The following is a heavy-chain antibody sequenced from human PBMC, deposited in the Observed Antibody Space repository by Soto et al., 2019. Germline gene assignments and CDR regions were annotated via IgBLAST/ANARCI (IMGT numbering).Heavy chain of an antibody. V-gene: IGHV4-34*01. D-gene: IGHD3-22*01. CDR1: GGSFSGYY. CDR2: INHSGST. Sequence: PSETLSLTCAVYGGSFSGYYWSWIRQPPGKGLEWIGEINHSGSTNYNPSLKSRVTISVDTSKNQFSLKLSSVTAADTAVYYCARGWIYDSSGYPNNDYWGQGTLVTVS. J-gene: IGHJ4*02. CDR3: ARGWIYDSSGYPNNDY.